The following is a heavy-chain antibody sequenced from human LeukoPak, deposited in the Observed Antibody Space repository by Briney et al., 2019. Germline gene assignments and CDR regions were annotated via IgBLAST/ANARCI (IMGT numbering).Heavy chain of an antibody. D-gene: IGHD2-15*01. CDR1: GFTFDDYG. CDR2: INWNGGST. CDR3: ARVIDIVVVVAATPIDY. J-gene: IGHJ4*02. Sequence: GGSLRLSCAASGFTFDDYGMSWVRQAPGKGLEWVSGINWNGGSTGYADSVKGRFTISRDNAKSSLYLQMNSLRAEDTALYYCARVIDIVVVVAATPIDYWGQGTLVTVSS. V-gene: IGHV3-20*04.